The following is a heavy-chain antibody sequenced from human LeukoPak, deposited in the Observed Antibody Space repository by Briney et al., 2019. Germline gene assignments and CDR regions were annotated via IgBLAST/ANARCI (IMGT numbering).Heavy chain of an antibody. V-gene: IGHV1-69*06. Sequence: ASVKVSCKASGGTFSSYAISWVRQAPGQGLEWMGGIIPIFGTANYAQKFRGRVTITADKSTRTAYMELSSLRSEDTAVYYCASGPEYGGNRDYWGQGTLVTVSS. CDR1: GGTFSSYA. CDR2: IIPIFGTA. CDR3: ASGPEYGGNRDY. D-gene: IGHD4-23*01. J-gene: IGHJ4*02.